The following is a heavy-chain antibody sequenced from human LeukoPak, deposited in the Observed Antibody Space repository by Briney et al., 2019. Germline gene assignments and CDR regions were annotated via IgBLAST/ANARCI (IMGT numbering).Heavy chain of an antibody. D-gene: IGHD3-9*01. J-gene: IGHJ3*02. Sequence: RSGGSLRLSCAASGFTFSSYAMSWVRQAPGKGLEWVSAISGSGGSTYYADSVKGRFTISRDNSKNTLYLQMNSLRAEDTAVYYCAKGFYYDILTGPDAFDIWGQGTMVTVSS. CDR3: AKGFYYDILTGPDAFDI. CDR2: ISGSGGST. V-gene: IGHV3-23*01. CDR1: GFTFSSYA.